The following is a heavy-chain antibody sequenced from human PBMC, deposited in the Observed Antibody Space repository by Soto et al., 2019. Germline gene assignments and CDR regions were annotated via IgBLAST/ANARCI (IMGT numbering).Heavy chain of an antibody. CDR3: ARRYGWLYFDY. V-gene: IGHV4-39*01. CDR1: CDSSSSSNDF. J-gene: IGHJ4*02. D-gene: IGHD6-19*01. Sequence: SQTLSLSCTVSCDSSSSSNDFWGWISQPPGKGLEWIGTIFYSGSTYYNPSLKSRVTISVDTSKNQFSLRLISVTAADTALYYCARRYGWLYFDYWGQGSLVTVSS. CDR2: IFYSGST.